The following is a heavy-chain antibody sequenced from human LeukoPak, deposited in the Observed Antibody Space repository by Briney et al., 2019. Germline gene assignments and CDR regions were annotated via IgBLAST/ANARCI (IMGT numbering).Heavy chain of an antibody. V-gene: IGHV3-74*01. Sequence: GGSLRLSGAAAGFTFSSYWMHCVRQAPGKGLVWVSRISSDGSSTSYADSVEGRFTISRANSKTTLHLQMNRLRAEDTAVYYCAREGLLSFGTSTIPLNYSYYYTDVSGIGTTVTVSS. D-gene: IGHD3-10*01. CDR2: ISSDGSST. CDR1: GFTFSSYW. J-gene: IGHJ6*03. CDR3: AREGLLSFGTSTIPLNYSYYYTDV.